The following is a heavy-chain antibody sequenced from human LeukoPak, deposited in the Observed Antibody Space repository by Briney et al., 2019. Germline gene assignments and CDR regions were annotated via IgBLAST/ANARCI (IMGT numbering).Heavy chain of an antibody. D-gene: IGHD6-6*01. V-gene: IGHV3-7*01. CDR2: IKQDGSEK. CDR3: ARPPYSSSSDY. Sequence: GGSLGLSCAASGFTFSSYWMSWVRQAPGKGLEWVANIKQDGSEKYYVDSVKGRFTISRDNAKNSLYLQMNSLRAEDTAVYYCARPPYSSSSDYWGQGTLVTVSS. J-gene: IGHJ4*02. CDR1: GFTFSSYW.